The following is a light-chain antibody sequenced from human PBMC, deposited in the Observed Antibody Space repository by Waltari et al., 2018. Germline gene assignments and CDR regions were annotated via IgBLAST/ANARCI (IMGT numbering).Light chain of an antibody. CDR2: DAS. CDR3: SSYTSSYTYV. Sequence: QSALPQHASVSGSPGPSITLSFTAISSHVGGYNVVSWYQQHPGKAPKFMIYDASNRPSGVSNRFSGSKSGNTASLTISGLQAEDEADCYCSSYTSSYTYVFGTGTKVTVL. V-gene: IGLV2-14*03. CDR1: SSHVGGYNV. J-gene: IGLJ1*01.